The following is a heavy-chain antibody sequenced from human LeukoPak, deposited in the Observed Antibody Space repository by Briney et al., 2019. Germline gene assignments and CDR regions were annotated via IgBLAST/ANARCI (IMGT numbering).Heavy chain of an antibody. CDR2: IVVGSGNT. Sequence: TSVKVSCKASGFTFTSSAMQWVRQARGQRLEWIGWIVVGSGNTNYAQKFQERVTITRDMSTSTAYMELSSLRSEDTAVYYCAAGTRYDSSGLDAFDIWGQGTMVTVSS. D-gene: IGHD3-22*01. J-gene: IGHJ3*02. CDR1: GFTFTSSA. V-gene: IGHV1-58*02. CDR3: AAGTRYDSSGLDAFDI.